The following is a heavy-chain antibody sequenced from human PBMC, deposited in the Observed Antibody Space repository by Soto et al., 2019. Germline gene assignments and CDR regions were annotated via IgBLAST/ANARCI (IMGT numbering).Heavy chain of an antibody. J-gene: IGHJ3*02. CDR1: GYTFTGYY. CDR3: ARSNYYDSSGYGSVAFDI. V-gene: IGHV1-2*02. D-gene: IGHD3-22*01. CDR2: INPNSGGT. Sequence: GASVKVSCKASGYTFTGYYMHWVRQAPGQGLEWMGWINPNSGGTNYAQEFQGRVTMTRDTSISTAYMELSRLRSDDTAVYYCARSNYYDSSGYGSVAFDIWGQGTMVTVSS.